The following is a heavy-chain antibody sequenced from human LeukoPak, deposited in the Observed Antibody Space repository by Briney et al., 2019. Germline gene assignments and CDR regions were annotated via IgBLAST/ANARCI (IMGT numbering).Heavy chain of an antibody. CDR1: GFTFSSYA. V-gene: IGHV3-23*01. J-gene: IGHJ4*02. CDR2: ISNSGGST. Sequence: GGSLRLSCAASGFTFSSYAMRWVRQIPGRGLEWVSAISNSGGSTYYADSVKGRFTISRDNSIDTVYLQMNSLRAEDTAIYYCTKGQRANSGYFYFDYWGQGTLVTVSS. CDR3: TKGQRANSGYFYFDY. D-gene: IGHD3-22*01.